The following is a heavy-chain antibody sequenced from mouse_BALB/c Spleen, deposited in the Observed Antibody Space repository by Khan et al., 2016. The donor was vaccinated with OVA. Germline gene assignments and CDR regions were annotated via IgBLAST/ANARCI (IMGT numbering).Heavy chain of an antibody. CDR1: GFSLTDYG. J-gene: IGHJ2*01. D-gene: IGHD2-12*01. CDR2: IWGGGST. Sequence: VQLVESGPGLVAPSQSLSITCTVPGFSLTDYGVSWIRQPPGKGLEWLGVIWGGGSTYYNSALKSRMSISKDNSKRQVFLKMNSLQTDDTAMYYCAKHLYLCPCYVDYGGQGTTLTVSS. CDR3: AKHLYLCPCYVDY. V-gene: IGHV2-6-5*01.